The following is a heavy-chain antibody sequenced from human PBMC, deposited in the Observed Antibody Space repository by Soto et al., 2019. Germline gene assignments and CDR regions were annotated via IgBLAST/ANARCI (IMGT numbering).Heavy chain of an antibody. V-gene: IGHV1-69*13. CDR3: ARGEDTAMFRERHYRMAV. CDR1: GGTFSSYA. J-gene: IGHJ6*02. CDR2: IIPIFGTA. D-gene: IGHD5-18*01. Sequence: SVKVSCKASGGTFSSYAISWVRQAPGQGLEWMGGIIPIFGTANYAQKFQGRVTITADESTSTAYMELSSLRSEDTAVYYCARGEDTAMFRERHYRMAVRGQGTT.